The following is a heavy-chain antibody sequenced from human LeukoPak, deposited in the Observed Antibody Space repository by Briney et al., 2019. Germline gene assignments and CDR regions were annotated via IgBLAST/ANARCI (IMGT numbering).Heavy chain of an antibody. CDR1: GGSVTRHL. CDR2: VYHSGTT. J-gene: IGHJ4*02. CDR3: ARSVLPQLEEYYFDY. D-gene: IGHD6-6*01. V-gene: IGHV4-59*02. Sequence: SETLSLTCTVSGGSVTRHLWSWIRQPPGKGLEWIGFVYHSGTTNYNPSLESRVTISIDTSKNQFSLTLTSVTAADTAVYYCARSVLPQLEEYYFDYWGQGTLITVSS.